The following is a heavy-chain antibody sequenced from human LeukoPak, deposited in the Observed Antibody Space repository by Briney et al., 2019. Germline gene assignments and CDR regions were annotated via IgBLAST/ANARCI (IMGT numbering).Heavy chain of an antibody. CDR2: ISGSGGST. CDR1: GFTFSNYA. CDR3: AKLRADHDAFDI. J-gene: IGHJ3*02. Sequence: GGSLRLSCAAFGFTFSNYAMSWVRQAPGKGLEWVSGISGSGGSTYYADSVKGRFTISRDNSKNTLYLQMNSLRAEDTAVYYCAKLRADHDAFDIWGQGTMVTVSS. V-gene: IGHV3-23*01.